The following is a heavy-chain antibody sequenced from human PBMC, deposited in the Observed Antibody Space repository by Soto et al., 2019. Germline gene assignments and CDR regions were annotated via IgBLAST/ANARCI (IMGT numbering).Heavy chain of an antibody. CDR3: VRELWTTSGPHTFFDF. Sequence: QVQLVQSEGEVKQPGASVKLSCKASGYSFTSFGISWVRQAPGQGLEWMGWISPKSGETRYAQNLQGRVTMTKETYMTTAYLELRRLTYDDTEIYYCVRELWTTSGPHTFFDFWGLGALVPVSS. CDR2: ISPKSGET. D-gene: IGHD2-21*01. CDR1: GYSFTSFG. V-gene: IGHV1-18*01. J-gene: IGHJ4*02.